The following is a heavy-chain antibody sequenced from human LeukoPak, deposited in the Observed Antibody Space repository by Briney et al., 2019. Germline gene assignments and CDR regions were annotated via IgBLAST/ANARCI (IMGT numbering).Heavy chain of an antibody. CDR3: AKDSLYGSNMDV. CDR2: ISAGGGST. Sequence: GGSLRLSCAASGFTFSSYAMIWVRQAPGKGLEWVSVISAGGGSTDFADSVKGRFTVSRDNSKNTLYLQMNSLRAEDTAVYYCAKDSLYGSNMDVWGKGTTVTISS. V-gene: IGHV3-23*01. CDR1: GFTFSSYA. D-gene: IGHD3-10*01. J-gene: IGHJ6*03.